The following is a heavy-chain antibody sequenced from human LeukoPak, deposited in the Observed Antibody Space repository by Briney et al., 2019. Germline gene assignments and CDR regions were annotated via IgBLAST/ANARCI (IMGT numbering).Heavy chain of an antibody. CDR2: INPINAAT. D-gene: IGHD2/OR15-2a*01. J-gene: IGHJ3*02. CDR1: GYTFTDYY. Sequence: ASVKVSCKASGYTFTDYYMHWVRQAPGQGLEWMGRINPINAATNDAQKFQGRVTMTRDTSISTGYMELSSMTSDDTAVYYCAREMKIGRFDAFDIWGQGTMVTVSS. CDR3: AREMKIGRFDAFDI. V-gene: IGHV1-2*06.